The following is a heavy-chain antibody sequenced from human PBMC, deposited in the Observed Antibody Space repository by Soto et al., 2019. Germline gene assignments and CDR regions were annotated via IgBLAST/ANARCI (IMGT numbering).Heavy chain of an antibody. J-gene: IGHJ6*02. CDR1: GFTFSNYA. CDR2: ISYDGNNK. D-gene: IGHD2-15*01. CDR3: ARAGCDGGTCYTLVGLRYGMDV. Sequence: QVPLVESGGGVVQPGRSLRLSCAASGFTFSNYAMYWVRQAPGKGLEWVAVISYDGNNKYYADSVKGRFTISRDNSKNTLYLQMNSRRAEDTAVYYCARAGCDGGTCYTLVGLRYGMDVWGQGTTVTVSS. V-gene: IGHV3-30-3*01.